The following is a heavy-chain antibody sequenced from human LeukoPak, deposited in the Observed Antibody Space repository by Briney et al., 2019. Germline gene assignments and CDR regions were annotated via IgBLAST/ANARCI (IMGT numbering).Heavy chain of an antibody. CDR3: TTAGYTYGYDY. V-gene: IGHV3-15*01. CDR2: IKSKTDGGTT. D-gene: IGHD5-18*01. J-gene: IGHJ4*02. CDR1: GFTFTNAW. Sequence: GGSIRLSCAASGFTFTNAWMSWVRQAPGKGLEWVGRIKSKTDGGTTDYAAPVKGRFTISRDDSKNTLYLQMNSLKTGDTAVYYCTTAGYTYGYDYWGQGTLVTVSS.